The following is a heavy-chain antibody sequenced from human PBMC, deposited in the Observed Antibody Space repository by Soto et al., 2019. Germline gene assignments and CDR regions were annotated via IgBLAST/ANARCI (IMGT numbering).Heavy chain of an antibody. D-gene: IGHD7-27*01. Sequence: QVQLVESGGGVVQPGRSLRLSCAASGFTFSSYGMHWVRQAPGKGLEWVAVISYDGGNKYYADSVKGRFTISRDNSKNTLYLQMNSLRAEDTAVYYCAKDLLGPGRADGMDVWGQGTTVTVSS. CDR3: AKDLLGPGRADGMDV. CDR2: ISYDGGNK. V-gene: IGHV3-30*18. CDR1: GFTFSSYG. J-gene: IGHJ6*02.